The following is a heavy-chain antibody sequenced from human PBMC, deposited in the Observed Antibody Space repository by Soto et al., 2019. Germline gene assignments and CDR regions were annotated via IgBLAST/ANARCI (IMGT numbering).Heavy chain of an antibody. CDR2: IYHSGGT. CDR3: ARGALVWFGAHDYYGMDV. V-gene: IGHV4-34*01. D-gene: IGHD3-10*01. Sequence: SETLSLTCGVFGGSFSGYYWTWIRQPPGKGLEWIGEIYHSGGTNYHPSLKSRVTISVDTSNNHFSLNLCSVTAADTAVYYCARGALVWFGAHDYYGMDVWGQGTTVTVS. CDR1: GGSFSGYY. J-gene: IGHJ6*02.